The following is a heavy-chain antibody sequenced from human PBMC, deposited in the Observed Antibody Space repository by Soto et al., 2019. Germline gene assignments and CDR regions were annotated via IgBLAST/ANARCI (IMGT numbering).Heavy chain of an antibody. CDR2: ISGSGGST. Sequence: GGSLRLSCAASGFTFSSYAMSWVRQAPGKGLEWVSAISGSGGSTYCADSVKGRFTISRDNSKNTLYLQMNSLRAEDTAVYYCARTVRGVFYFDYWGQGTLVTVSS. V-gene: IGHV3-23*01. D-gene: IGHD3-10*01. J-gene: IGHJ4*02. CDR3: ARTVRGVFYFDY. CDR1: GFTFSSYA.